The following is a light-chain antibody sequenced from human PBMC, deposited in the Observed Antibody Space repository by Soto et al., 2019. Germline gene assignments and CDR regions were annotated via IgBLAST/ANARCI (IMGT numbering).Light chain of an antibody. CDR3: QQYDTSPPTYT. V-gene: IGKV3-20*01. Sequence: EVVLTQSPGTLSLSPGERVTLSCRTSQSVRSTFLAWYQQKPGQAPRLLIYGASTRATGIPDRFSGSGSGTDFTLTNSRLEPEDFAVYYCQQYDTSPPTYTFGQGTKLEIK. CDR1: QSVRSTF. J-gene: IGKJ2*01. CDR2: GAS.